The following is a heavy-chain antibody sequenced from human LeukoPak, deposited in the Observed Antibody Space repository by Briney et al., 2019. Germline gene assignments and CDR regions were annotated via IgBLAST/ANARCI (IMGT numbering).Heavy chain of an antibody. V-gene: IGHV3-48*01. Sequence: GGSLRLSCAASGFIFSSYRMNWVRQAPGKGLEWISYISSSSSTIEYADSVKGRFTISRDNAKNSLYLQMSGLRAEDTAVYYCASHYSSGWFHFDYWGQGTLVTVSS. CDR3: ASHYSSGWFHFDY. CDR2: ISSSSSTI. J-gene: IGHJ4*02. CDR1: GFIFSSYR. D-gene: IGHD6-19*01.